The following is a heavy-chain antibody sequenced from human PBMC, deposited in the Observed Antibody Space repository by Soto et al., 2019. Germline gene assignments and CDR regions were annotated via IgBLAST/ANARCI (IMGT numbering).Heavy chain of an antibody. V-gene: IGHV3-30-3*01. J-gene: IGHJ6*02. Sequence: HPGGSLRLSCAASGFTFSSYAMHWVRQAPGKGLEWVAVISYDGSNKYYADSVKGRFTISRDNSKNTLYLQMNSLRAEDTAVYYCASSQRGYSYGRDGMDVWGQGTTVTVSS. CDR1: GFTFSSYA. CDR2: ISYDGSNK. CDR3: ASSQRGYSYGRDGMDV. D-gene: IGHD5-18*01.